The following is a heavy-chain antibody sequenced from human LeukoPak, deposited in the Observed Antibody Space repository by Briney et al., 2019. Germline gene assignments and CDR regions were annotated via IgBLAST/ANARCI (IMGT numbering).Heavy chain of an antibody. D-gene: IGHD1-1*01. CDR3: VRGQLERPFDFYYGMDV. J-gene: IGHJ6*04. CDR2: INGDESRT. Sequence: GGSLRLSCAASGSTFSSYWMHWVRQGPGKGLGWVARINGDESRTTYADSVRDRFTISRDNAKNTLYLQMNSLRAEDTAVYYCVRGQLERPFDFYYGMDVWGKGTTVTVSS. V-gene: IGHV3-74*01. CDR1: GSTFSSYW.